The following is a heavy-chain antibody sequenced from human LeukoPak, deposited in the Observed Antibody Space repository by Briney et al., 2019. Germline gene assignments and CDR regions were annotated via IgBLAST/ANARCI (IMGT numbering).Heavy chain of an antibody. CDR1: GASLSRTTYY. V-gene: IGHV4-39*06. CDR2: IYYSGST. Sequence: ASETLSLTCTVSGASLSRTTYYWGWVRQPPGKGLEWIGNIYYSGSTYSNPSLRRRATLSVDTSKNQFTLNLRSVTAADTAVYYFARDLPYGWGSHDAFDIWGQGTMVVVSS. CDR3: ARDLPYGWGSHDAFDI. D-gene: IGHD7-27*01. J-gene: IGHJ3*02.